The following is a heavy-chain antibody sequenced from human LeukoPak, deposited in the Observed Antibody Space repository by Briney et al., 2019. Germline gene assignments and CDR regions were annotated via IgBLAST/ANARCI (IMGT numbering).Heavy chain of an antibody. D-gene: IGHD6-6*01. CDR2: IWYDGSNK. J-gene: IGHJ4*02. Sequence: GGSLRLSCAASRFIFSNHGMHWVRQAPGKGLEWVAVIWYDGSNKYYADSVKGRFTISRDNSKNTLYLQMNSLRAEDTAVYYCARDIAARRLDYWGQGTLVTVSS. CDR1: RFIFSNHG. CDR3: ARDIAARRLDY. V-gene: IGHV3-33*01.